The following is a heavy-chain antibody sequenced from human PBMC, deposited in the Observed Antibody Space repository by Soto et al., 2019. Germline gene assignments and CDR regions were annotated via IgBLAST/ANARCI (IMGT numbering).Heavy chain of an antibody. CDR2: IFYTGTA. CDR1: GGSINTGGYY. CDR3: ARRLDDTPETFFNWFDP. V-gene: IGHV4-31*03. J-gene: IGHJ5*02. Sequence: ASETLSLTCTVSGGSINTGGYYWGWIRHLPGQGLEWIGHIFYTGTAYYNPSLRSRVTVSIDTSANQFSLHMYSVTAADTAMYYCARRLDDTPETFFNWFDPWGQGILVTVS. D-gene: IGHD2-15*01.